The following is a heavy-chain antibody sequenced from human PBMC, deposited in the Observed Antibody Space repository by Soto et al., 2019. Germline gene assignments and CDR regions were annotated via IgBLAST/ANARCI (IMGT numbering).Heavy chain of an antibody. CDR3: TTEVVAATLGYGMDV. CDR1: GFTFSNAW. D-gene: IGHD2-15*01. Sequence: AGGSLRLSCAASGFTFSNAWMNWVRQAPGKGLEWVGRIKSKTDGGTTDYAAPVKGRFTISRDDSKNTLYLQMNSLKTEDTAVYYCTTEVVAATLGYGMDVWGQGTTVTVSS. J-gene: IGHJ6*02. V-gene: IGHV3-15*07. CDR2: IKSKTDGGTT.